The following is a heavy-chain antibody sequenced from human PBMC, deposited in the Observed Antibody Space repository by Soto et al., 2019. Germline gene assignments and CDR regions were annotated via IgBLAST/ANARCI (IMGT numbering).Heavy chain of an antibody. CDR1: GNTHTIYF. Sequence: QMHLVQSAAEVKKTGSTVTISCEASGNTHTIYFIHWLRQAPGQGLEWMGWINSVSGGANYAPRFQGRVSMTRDRSSATAFMDLSGLRSDDTAVYYCARGGSYYAQWGQGTLVTVSS. D-gene: IGHD3-10*01. CDR3: ARGGSYYAQ. V-gene: IGHV1-2*02. J-gene: IGHJ4*02. CDR2: INSVSGGA.